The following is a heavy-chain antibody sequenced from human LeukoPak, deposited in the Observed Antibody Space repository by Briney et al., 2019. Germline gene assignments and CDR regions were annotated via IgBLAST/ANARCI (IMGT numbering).Heavy chain of an antibody. J-gene: IGHJ5*02. CDR1: GGSVSSYY. V-gene: IGHV4-59*02. Sequence: SETLSLTCTVSGGSVSSYYWSWIRLPPGKGLEWIGYIYNSGSTNYNPSLKSRVTISIDTSKDQFSLKLSSVTAADTAVYYCARIVPVDLDNWFDPWGQRTFVTVSP. CDR3: ARIVPVDLDNWFDP. CDR2: IYNSGST. D-gene: IGHD2-2*01.